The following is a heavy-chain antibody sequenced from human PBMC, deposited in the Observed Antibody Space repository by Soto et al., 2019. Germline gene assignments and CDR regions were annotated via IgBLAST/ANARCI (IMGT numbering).Heavy chain of an antibody. CDR2: ISYDGSNK. CDR3: AKDRKGNQLLSDY. J-gene: IGHJ4*02. CDR1: GFTFSSYG. D-gene: IGHD2-2*01. Sequence: ESGGGVVQPGRSLRLSCAASGFTFSSYGMHWVRQAPGKGLEWVAVISYDGSNKYYADSVKGRFTISRDNSKNTLYLQMNSLRAEDTAVYYGAKDRKGNQLLSDYWGQGTLVTVSS. V-gene: IGHV3-30*18.